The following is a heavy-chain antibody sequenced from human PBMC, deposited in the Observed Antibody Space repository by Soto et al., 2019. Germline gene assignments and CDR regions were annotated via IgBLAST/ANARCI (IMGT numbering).Heavy chain of an antibody. Sequence: SETLALTCTVSGGSISSYRWSWIRQPPGEGLEWIGSIYYSGNTNYNPSLKSRVTISADTSKNEFSLRLRSVTTADTAVYYCARGKGGYSPFDYWGQGTLVTVSS. CDR3: ARGKGGYSPFDY. J-gene: IGHJ4*02. CDR2: IYYSGNT. CDR1: GGSISSYR. V-gene: IGHV4-59*12. D-gene: IGHD2-15*01.